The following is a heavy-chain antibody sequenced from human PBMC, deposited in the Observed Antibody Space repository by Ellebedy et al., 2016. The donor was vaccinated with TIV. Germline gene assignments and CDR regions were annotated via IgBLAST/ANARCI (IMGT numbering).Heavy chain of an antibody. Sequence: AASVKVSCKASGYSFNRYAMNWVRQAPGQGLEWMGWINTNTGDPTYAQGFTGRFVFSVDTSASTAYLQISSLKAEDPAVYYCARPRMWSDSSGYWPFAFDMWGQGTTVTVSS. J-gene: IGHJ3*02. D-gene: IGHD3-22*01. CDR2: INTNTGDP. CDR1: GYSFNRYA. V-gene: IGHV7-4-1*02. CDR3: ARPRMWSDSSGYWPFAFDM.